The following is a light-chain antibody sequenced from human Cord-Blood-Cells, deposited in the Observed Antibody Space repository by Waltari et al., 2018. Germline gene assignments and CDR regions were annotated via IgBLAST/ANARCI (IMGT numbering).Light chain of an antibody. CDR3: QQRSNWPRYT. J-gene: IGKJ2*01. CDR2: DAS. Sequence: EIVFTQTPPTLSLPPAERSTLSRRASPSISSYLAWYQQTPGQAPRFLIYDASNRATGIPARFSGSGSGTDFTLTISSVEPEDFAVYYCQQRSNWPRYTFGQGTKLESK. CDR1: PSISSY. V-gene: IGKV3-11*01.